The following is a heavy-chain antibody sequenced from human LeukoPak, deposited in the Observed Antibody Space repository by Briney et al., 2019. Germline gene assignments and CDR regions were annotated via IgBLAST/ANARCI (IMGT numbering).Heavy chain of an antibody. V-gene: IGHV4-39*07. D-gene: IGHD5-24*01. CDR1: GGSISSSSYY. J-gene: IGHJ4*02. CDR2: IYYSGST. CDR3: AVNGYNSYYFDY. Sequence: SETLSLTRTVSGGSISSSSYYWGWIRQPPGKGLEWIGSIYYSGSTYYNPSLKSRVTISVDTSKNHFSLKLSSVTAADTAVYYCAVNGYNSYYFDYWGQGTLVTVSS.